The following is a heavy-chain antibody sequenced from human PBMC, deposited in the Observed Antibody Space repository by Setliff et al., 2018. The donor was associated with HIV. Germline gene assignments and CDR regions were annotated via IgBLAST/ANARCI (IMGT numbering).Heavy chain of an antibody. D-gene: IGHD3-10*01. V-gene: IGHV1-46*01. CDR3: FYADSVKGRFTISRDNSKNTMYLKMNTLRVEDTAVYYCARDPPGSGFHLDY. CDR2: INPSGGST. CDR1: GYTFTSYY. J-gene: IGHJ4*02. Sequence: ASVKVSCKASGYTFTSYYMHWVRQAPGQGLEWMGIINPSGGSTSYAQKFQGRVTMTRDTSTSTVYMGREWVAMSWADEITKFYADSVKGRFTISRDNSKNTMYLKMNTLRVEDTAVYYCARDPPGSGFHLDYWGQGTPVTVSS.